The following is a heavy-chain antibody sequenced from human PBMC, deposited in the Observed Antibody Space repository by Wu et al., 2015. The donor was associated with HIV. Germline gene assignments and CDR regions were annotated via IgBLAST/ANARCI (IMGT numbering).Heavy chain of an antibody. CDR2: LDPEDDKS. CDR1: GYTFTDYY. CDR3: ATGSLLRGVDY. J-gene: IGHJ4*02. Sequence: EVLLVQSGAEVKKPGATVKISCKISGYTFTDYYMHWVRQAPGKGLEWMGLLDPEDDKSIYSENFQGRIIMTADTSRDTAYMELSSLRFEDTAVYYCATGSLLRGVDYWGQGTLVTVSS. V-gene: IGHV1-69-2*01. D-gene: IGHD3-10*01.